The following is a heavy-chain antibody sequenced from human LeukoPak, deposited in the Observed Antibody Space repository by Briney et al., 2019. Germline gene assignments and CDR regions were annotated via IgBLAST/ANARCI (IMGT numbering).Heavy chain of an antibody. CDR2: IRSKAFGGTS. J-gene: IGHJ4*02. D-gene: IGHD4-11*01. CDR1: TFTFADYA. Sequence: GRSLRLSCKASTFTFADYAMSWVRQAPGKGLEWVGFIRSKAFGGTSEYAASVKGRFTIPRDDSKSIVYLQMNSLKTEDTAVYYCTRAPYSNYVNLDYWGQGTLVTVSS. V-gene: IGHV3-49*04. CDR3: TRAPYSNYVNLDY.